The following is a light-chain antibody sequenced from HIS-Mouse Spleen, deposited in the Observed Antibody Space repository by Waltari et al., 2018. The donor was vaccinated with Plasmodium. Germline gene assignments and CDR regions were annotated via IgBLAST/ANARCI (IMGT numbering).Light chain of an antibody. Sequence: QSALTQPRSVSGSPGQSVTIPCTGTSSDVGRYNYVSWYQQHPGKAHKLMIYDVSKRPSVVPDRFSGSKSGNTASLTISGLQAEDEADYYCCSYAGSYTYVFGTGTKVTVL. J-gene: IGLJ1*01. CDR3: CSYAGSYTYV. CDR2: DVS. CDR1: SSDVGRYNY. V-gene: IGLV2-11*01.